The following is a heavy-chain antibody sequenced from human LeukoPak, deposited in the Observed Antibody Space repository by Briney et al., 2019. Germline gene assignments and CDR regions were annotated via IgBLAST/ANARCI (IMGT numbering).Heavy chain of an antibody. CDR3: ARDDTSAHFFDY. V-gene: IGHV3-21*01. J-gene: IGHJ4*02. D-gene: IGHD3-10*01. Sequence: GGSLRLSCAASGFTFKIYSMNWVRQAPGKGLEWVSTISSSSSHMYYADSVKGRFTISRDNAKNSLYLQMNTLRAEDTAVYYCARDDTSAHFFDYWGQGTLVTVSS. CDR1: GFTFKIYS. CDR2: ISSSSSHM.